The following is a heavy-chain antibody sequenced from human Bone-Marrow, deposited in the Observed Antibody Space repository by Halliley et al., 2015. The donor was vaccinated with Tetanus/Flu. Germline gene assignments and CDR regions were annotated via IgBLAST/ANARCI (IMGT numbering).Heavy chain of an antibody. V-gene: IGHV4-31*01. CDR1: GVSISKTDYY. Sequence: TLSLTCTVSGVSISKTDYYWNWIRHHPQQGLEWLGYIYATGSTSYNPSLKSLITISDDTSKNQFSLTMTSVTAADTAIYYCARGRGSSFNWFDFWGQGTLVTVSS. CDR3: ARGRGSSFNWFDF. CDR2: IYATGST. D-gene: IGHD6-6*01. J-gene: IGHJ5*01.